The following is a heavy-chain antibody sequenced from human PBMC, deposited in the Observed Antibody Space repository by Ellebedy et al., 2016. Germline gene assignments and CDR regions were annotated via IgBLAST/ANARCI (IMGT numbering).Heavy chain of an antibody. CDR3: ARDVHGYSLDY. CDR2: VYPSGRT. Sequence: GSLRLXXTVSGASISSYYWTWIRQPAGKGLEFIGRVYPSGRTDDDPSLKSRVTMSIDTSKNQFSLKLTSVTAADTAVYYCARDVHGYSLDYWGQGTLVTVSS. J-gene: IGHJ4*02. V-gene: IGHV4-4*07. CDR1: GASISSYY. D-gene: IGHD2-15*01.